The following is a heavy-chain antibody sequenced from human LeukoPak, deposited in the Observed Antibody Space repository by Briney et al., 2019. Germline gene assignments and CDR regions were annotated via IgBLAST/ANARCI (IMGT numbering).Heavy chain of an antibody. Sequence: SESLSLTCSVSGGSIDSYYWTWIRQPPGKGLEWLGYIYSSGSTTYNPSLQSRVTISVDTSRNQFSLKLTSVTTADTAIYYCARSATYDYVWGSYRYYDPWGQGTLVTVSS. V-gene: IGHV4-59*01. D-gene: IGHD3-16*02. CDR2: IYSSGST. CDR1: GGSIDSYY. J-gene: IGHJ5*02. CDR3: ARSATYDYVWGSYRYYDP.